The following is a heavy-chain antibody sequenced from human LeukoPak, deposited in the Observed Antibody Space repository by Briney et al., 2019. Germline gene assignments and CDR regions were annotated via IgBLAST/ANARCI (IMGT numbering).Heavy chain of an antibody. D-gene: IGHD2-21*02. Sequence: GGSLRLSCAASGFTFDDYAMHWVRQAPGKGLEWVSLISGDGGSTYYADSVKGRFTISRDNSKNSLYLQMNSLRTEDTALYYCARDIWPHIVVVTATPDYWGQGTLVTVSS. V-gene: IGHV3-43*02. CDR2: ISGDGGST. J-gene: IGHJ4*02. CDR1: GFTFDDYA. CDR3: ARDIWPHIVVVTATPDY.